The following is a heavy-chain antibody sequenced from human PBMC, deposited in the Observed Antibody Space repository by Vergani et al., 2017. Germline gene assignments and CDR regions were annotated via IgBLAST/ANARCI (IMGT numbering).Heavy chain of an antibody. V-gene: IGHV3-33*01. CDR1: GFTFNQYG. CDR2: TWYDGNNK. D-gene: IGHD1-14*01. J-gene: IGHJ5*02. Sequence: QVPLVESGGGVVQPVRSPRLSCAAPGFTFNQYGMHWVRQAPGKGLEWVAVTWYDGNNKQYADSVKGRFTISRDNSKSTMYLQMNSLRDEDTGVYYCARDLRLLYNRFDPWGQGTLVTVSS. CDR3: ARDLRLLYNRFDP.